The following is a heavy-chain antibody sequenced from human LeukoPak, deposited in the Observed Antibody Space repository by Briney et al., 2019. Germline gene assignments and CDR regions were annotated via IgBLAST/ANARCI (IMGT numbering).Heavy chain of an antibody. D-gene: IGHD3-22*01. CDR3: ARWGYYDSSGFTPDNWFDP. CDR2: IYYSGST. J-gene: IGHJ5*02. V-gene: IGHV4-59*01. CDR1: GGSISSYY. Sequence: SETLSLTCTVSGGSISSYYWSWIRQPPGKGLEWIGYIYYSGSTNYNPSLKSRVTIAVDTSKTQFSLKLSSVTAADTAVYYCARWGYYDSSGFTPDNWFDPWGQGTLVTVSS.